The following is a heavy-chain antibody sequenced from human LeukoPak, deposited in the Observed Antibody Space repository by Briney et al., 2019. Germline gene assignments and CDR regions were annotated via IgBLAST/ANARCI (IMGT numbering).Heavy chain of an antibody. D-gene: IGHD2-8*01. CDR3: ARNLGVGFPLNY. J-gene: IGHJ4*02. Sequence: GGSLRLSCAASGFTVSNNYMSWVRQAPGKGLEWVSVIYSGGDTYYADSVKGRFTVSRDNSKNTLYLQMNSLRAEDTAVHYCARNLGVGFPLNYWGQGTLVTVSS. V-gene: IGHV3-53*01. CDR2: IYSGGDT. CDR1: GFTVSNNY.